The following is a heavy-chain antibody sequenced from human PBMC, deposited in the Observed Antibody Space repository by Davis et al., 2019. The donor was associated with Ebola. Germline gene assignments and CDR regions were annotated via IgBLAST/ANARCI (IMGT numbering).Heavy chain of an antibody. D-gene: IGHD2-15*01. J-gene: IGHJ6*02. V-gene: IGHV1-69*05. Sequence: SVKVSCKASGYTFTSYAISWVRQAPGQGLEWMGGIIPIFGTANYAQKFQGRVTMTRDTSTSTVYMELSSLRSEDTAVYYCAREIVVVVAATSHYYYYYGMDVWGQGTTVTVSS. CDR1: GYTFTSYA. CDR3: AREIVVVVAATSHYYYYYGMDV. CDR2: IIPIFGTA.